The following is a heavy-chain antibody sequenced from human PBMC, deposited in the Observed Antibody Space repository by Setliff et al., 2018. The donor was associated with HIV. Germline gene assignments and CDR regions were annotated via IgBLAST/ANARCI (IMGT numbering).Heavy chain of an antibody. J-gene: IGHJ4*02. V-gene: IGHV4-39*07. CDR1: GGSISSSNYY. D-gene: IGHD6-19*01. CDR2: IYYSGST. CDR3: ASTGYSSGWSFDY. Sequence: PSETLSLTCTVSGGSISSSNYYWGWIRQPPGKGLEWIGSIYYSGSTYYNPSLKSRVTISVDTSKNQFSLKLSSVTAADTAVYYCASTGYSSGWSFDYWGQGTLVTVSS.